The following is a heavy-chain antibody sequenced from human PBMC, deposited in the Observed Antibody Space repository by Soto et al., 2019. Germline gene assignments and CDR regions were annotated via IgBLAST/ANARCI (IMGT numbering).Heavy chain of an antibody. Sequence: QVQLVESGGGVVQPGRSLTLSCAASGFTFSRFSMHWVRQAPGKGLAWVAVISYDGSNTHYAESVKGRFNISRDDSKNTVYLQMNNQRGEDSAVYYCVRDHGMFLSYYYYGMDVWGQGTTVTVSS. J-gene: IGHJ6*02. CDR2: ISYDGSNT. D-gene: IGHD3-10*02. CDR3: VRDHGMFLSYYYYGMDV. CDR1: GFTFSRFS. V-gene: IGHV3-30-3*01.